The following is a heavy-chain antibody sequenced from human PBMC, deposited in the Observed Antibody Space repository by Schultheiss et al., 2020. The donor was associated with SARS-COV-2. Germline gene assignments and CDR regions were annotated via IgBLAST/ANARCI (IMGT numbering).Heavy chain of an antibody. D-gene: IGHD3-22*01. CDR1: GFTFSSYA. V-gene: IGHV3-49*04. J-gene: IGHJ6*02. Sequence: GGSLRLSCAASGFTFSSYAMSWVRQAPGKGLEWVGFIRSKAYGGTTEYAASVKGRFTISRDDSKSIAYLQMNSLKTEDTAVYYCTRGVGEDYYDSSGYYTHYYYYGMDVWGQGTTVTVSS. CDR3: TRGVGEDYYDSSGYYTHYYYYGMDV. CDR2: IRSKAYGGTT.